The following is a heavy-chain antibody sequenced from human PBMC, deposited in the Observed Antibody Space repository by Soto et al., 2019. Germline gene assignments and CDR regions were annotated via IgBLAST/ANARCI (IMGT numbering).Heavy chain of an antibody. CDR2: IHYSGST. Sequence: QLQLQESGPGLVKPSETLSLTCTVSGDSVTISDYYWGWIRQPPGKGLEWIGRIHYSGSTYYNPSLKSRVTISGDQSKKQFSLKRTSVTAADAAVYSCAAHDSGGYYAEYWGQGTLVTVSA. V-gene: IGHV4-39*01. CDR1: GDSVTISDYY. CDR3: AAHDSGGYYAEY. D-gene: IGHD3-22*01. J-gene: IGHJ4*02.